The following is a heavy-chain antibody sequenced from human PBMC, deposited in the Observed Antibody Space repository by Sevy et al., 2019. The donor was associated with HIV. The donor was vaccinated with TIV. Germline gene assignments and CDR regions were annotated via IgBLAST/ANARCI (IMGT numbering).Heavy chain of an antibody. CDR2: ISSSSSTI. V-gene: IGHV3-48*02. CDR3: ARDALPYSSSWSYYFDY. D-gene: IGHD6-13*01. J-gene: IGHJ4*02. Sequence: GGSLRLSCAASGFTFSSYSMNWVHQAPGKGLEWVSYISSSSSTIYYADSVKGRFTISRDNAKNSLYLQMNSLRDEDTAVYYCARDALPYSSSWSYYFDYWGQGTLVTVSS. CDR1: GFTFSSYS.